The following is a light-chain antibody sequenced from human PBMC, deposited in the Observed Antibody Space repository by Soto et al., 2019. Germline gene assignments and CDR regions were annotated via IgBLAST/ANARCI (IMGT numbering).Light chain of an antibody. Sequence: DIQMTQSPSALSASVRDRDTITCRASQSISSWLAWYQQKPGTAPKLLIYKASTLQSGVPSRFSGSGSGTEFTLTISSLQPDDSATYYCQQYRDNWTFGQGTKVDIK. J-gene: IGKJ1*01. CDR2: KAS. V-gene: IGKV1-5*03. CDR3: QQYRDNWT. CDR1: QSISSW.